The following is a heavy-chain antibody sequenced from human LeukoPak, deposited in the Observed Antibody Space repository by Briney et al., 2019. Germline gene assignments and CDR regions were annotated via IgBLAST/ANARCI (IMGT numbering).Heavy chain of an antibody. CDR2: INPNSGGT. Sequence: ASVKVSCKASGYTFTGYYMHWVRQAPGQGPEWMGRINPNSGGTNYAQKFQGRVTMTRDTSISTAYMELSRLRSDDTAVYYCAMNVLRYFDWLLDDYYMDVWGTGTTVTVSS. J-gene: IGHJ6*03. D-gene: IGHD3-9*01. CDR3: AMNVLRYFDWLLDDYYMDV. CDR1: GYTFTGYY. V-gene: IGHV1-2*06.